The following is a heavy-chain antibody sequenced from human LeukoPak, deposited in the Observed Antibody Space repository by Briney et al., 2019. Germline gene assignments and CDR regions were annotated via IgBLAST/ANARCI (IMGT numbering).Heavy chain of an antibody. CDR1: GGSISSGGYY. V-gene: IGHV4-31*03. CDR3: AREGNYCSGGSCYPGWFDP. D-gene: IGHD2-15*01. CDR2: IYYSGST. J-gene: IGHJ5*02. Sequence: SETLSLTCTVSGGSISSGGYYWRWIRQHPGKGLEWIGYIYYSGSTYYNPSLKSRVTISVDTSKNQLSLKLSSVTAADTAVYYCAREGNYCSGGSCYPGWFDPWGQGTLVTVSS.